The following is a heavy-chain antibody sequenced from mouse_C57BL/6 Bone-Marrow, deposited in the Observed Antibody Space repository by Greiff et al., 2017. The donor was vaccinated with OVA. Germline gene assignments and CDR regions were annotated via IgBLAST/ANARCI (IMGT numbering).Heavy chain of an antibody. CDR2: IDPSDSYT. J-gene: IGHJ3*01. CDR3: ARPGSSPPFAY. CDR1: GYTFTSYW. V-gene: IGHV1-50*01. D-gene: IGHD1-1*01. Sequence: QVQLQQPGAELVKPGASVKLSCKASGYTFTSYWMQWVKQRPGQGLEWIGEIDPSDSYTNYNQKFKGKATLTVDTSSSTAYMQLSSLTSEDSAVYYCARPGSSPPFAYWGQGTLVTVSA.